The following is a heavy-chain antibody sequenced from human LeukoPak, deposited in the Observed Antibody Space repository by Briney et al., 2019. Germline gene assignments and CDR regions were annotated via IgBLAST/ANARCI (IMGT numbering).Heavy chain of an antibody. D-gene: IGHD2-2*01. CDR2: INHSGST. J-gene: IGHJ6*02. CDR1: GGSFSGYY. CDR3: ARALSPYYYYYGMGV. Sequence: SETLSLTCAVYGGSFSGYYWSWIRQPPGKGLEWIGEINHSGSTNYNPSLKSRVTISVDTSKNQFSLKLSSVTAADTAVYYCARALSPYYYYYGMGVWGQGTTVTVSS. V-gene: IGHV4-34*01.